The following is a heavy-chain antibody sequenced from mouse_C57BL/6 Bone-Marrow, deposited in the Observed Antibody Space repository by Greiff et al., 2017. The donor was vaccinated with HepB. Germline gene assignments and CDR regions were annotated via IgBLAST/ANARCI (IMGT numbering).Heavy chain of an antibody. J-gene: IGHJ4*01. D-gene: IGHD2-4*01. Sequence: VMLVESGPGLVQPSQSLSITCTVSGFSLTSYGVHWVRQSPGKGLEWLGVIWRGGSTDYNAAFMSRLSITKDNSKSQVFFKMNSLQADDTAIYYCARIYYDYDAAMDYWGQGTSVTVSS. CDR3: ARIYYDYDAAMDY. CDR1: GFSLTSYG. V-gene: IGHV2-5*01. CDR2: IWRGGST.